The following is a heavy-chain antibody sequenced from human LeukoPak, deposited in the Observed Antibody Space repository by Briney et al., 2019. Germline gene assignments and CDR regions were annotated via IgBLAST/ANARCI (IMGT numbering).Heavy chain of an antibody. J-gene: IGHJ4*02. CDR3: AKDNAEMATITSVFY. D-gene: IGHD5-24*01. CDR1: GFTFSSYV. CDR2: ISYDGSNK. V-gene: IGHV3-30*04. Sequence: PGRSLRLSCAASGFTFSSYVMHWVRQAPGKGLEWVAIISYDGSNKYYADSVKGRFTISRDNSKNTLYLQMNSLRAEDTAVYYCAKDNAEMATITSVFYWGQGTLVTVSS.